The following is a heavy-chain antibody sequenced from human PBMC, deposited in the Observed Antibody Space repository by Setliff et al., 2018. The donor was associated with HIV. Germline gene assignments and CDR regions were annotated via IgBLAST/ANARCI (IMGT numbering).Heavy chain of an antibody. J-gene: IGHJ4*02. D-gene: IGHD5-12*01. CDR3: AATGSGGYAH. Sequence: ASVKVSCKTSGYTFTNYGVSWVRQAPGQGLQWLGCINTYTGYTHYAKDLQARVTMTTNTSTSTAYMYLRSLTSDDTAIYYCAATGSGGYAHWGQGTQVTVSS. V-gene: IGHV1-18*01. CDR2: INTYTGYT. CDR1: GYTFTNYG.